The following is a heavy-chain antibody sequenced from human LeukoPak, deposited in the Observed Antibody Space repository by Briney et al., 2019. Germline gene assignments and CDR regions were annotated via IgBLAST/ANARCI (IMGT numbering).Heavy chain of an antibody. D-gene: IGHD3-3*01. V-gene: IGHV1-8*03. J-gene: IGHJ3*02. Sequence: GASVKVSCKASGYTFTSYDINWVRQATGQGLEWMGWMNPNSGNTGYAQKFQGRVTITRNTSISTAYMELSSLRSEDTAVYYCARGDLTKNYYDFWSGYYKLDAFDIWGQGTMVTVSS. CDR3: ARGDLTKNYYDFWSGYYKLDAFDI. CDR1: GYTFTSYD. CDR2: MNPNSGNT.